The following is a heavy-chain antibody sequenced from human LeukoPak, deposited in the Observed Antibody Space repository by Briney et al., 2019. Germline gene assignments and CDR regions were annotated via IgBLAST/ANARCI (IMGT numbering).Heavy chain of an antibody. V-gene: IGHV1-8*01. D-gene: IGHD2-8*01. CDR1: GYTFTSYD. J-gene: IGHJ6*02. CDR2: MNPNSGNT. Sequence: ASVKVSCKASGYTFTSYDINWVRQATGQGLEWMGWMNPNSGNTGYAQKFQGRVTMTRNTSISTAYMELSSLRSEDTAVYYCARSFNGAYYYYYGMDVWGQGTTVTVSS. CDR3: ARSFNGAYYYYYGMDV.